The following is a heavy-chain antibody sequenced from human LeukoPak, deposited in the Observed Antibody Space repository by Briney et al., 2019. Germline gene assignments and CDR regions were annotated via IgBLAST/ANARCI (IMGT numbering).Heavy chain of an antibody. CDR3: ARDYYYDSSGYYPPEYFQH. CDR1: GGSISSSSYY. V-gene: IGHV4-39*07. D-gene: IGHD3-22*01. CDR2: IYYSGST. Sequence: SETLSLTCTVSGGSISSSSYYWGWIRQPPGKGLEWIGSIYYSGSTYYNPSLESRVTISVDTSKNQFSLKLSSVTAADTAVYYCARDYYYDSSGYYPPEYFQHWGQGTLVTVSS. J-gene: IGHJ1*01.